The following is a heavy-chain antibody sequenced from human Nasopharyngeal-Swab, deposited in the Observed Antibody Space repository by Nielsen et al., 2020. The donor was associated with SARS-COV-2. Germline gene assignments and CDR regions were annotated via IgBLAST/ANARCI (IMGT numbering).Heavy chain of an antibody. Sequence: GSLRLSCTVSGGSIRSGGYYWSWIRQHPGKGLEWIGYIYYSGSTNYNPSLKSRVTISVDTSKNQFSLKLSSVTAADTAVYYCAKIVVVPAARVFSYDDYMDVWGKGTTVTVSS. CDR2: IYYSGST. J-gene: IGHJ6*03. D-gene: IGHD2-2*01. CDR1: GGSIRSGGYY. CDR3: AKIVVVPAARVFSYDDYMDV. V-gene: IGHV4-61*08.